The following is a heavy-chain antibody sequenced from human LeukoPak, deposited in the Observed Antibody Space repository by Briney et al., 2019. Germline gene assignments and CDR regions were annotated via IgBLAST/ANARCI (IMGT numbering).Heavy chain of an antibody. J-gene: IGHJ4*02. V-gene: IGHV3-11*01. CDR3: ARAPKKYYYDSSGYYPFDY. D-gene: IGHD3-22*01. Sequence: AGGSLRLSCAASGFTFSDYYMSWIRQAPGKGLEWVSYISSSGSTIYYADSVKGRFTISRDNAKNSLYLQMNSLRAEDTAVYYCARAPKKYYYDSSGYYPFDYWGQGTLVTVSS. CDR2: ISSSGSTI. CDR1: GFTFSDYY.